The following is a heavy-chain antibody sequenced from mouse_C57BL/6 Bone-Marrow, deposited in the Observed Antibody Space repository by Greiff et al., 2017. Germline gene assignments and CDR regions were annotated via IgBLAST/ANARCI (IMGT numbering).Heavy chain of an antibody. CDR1: GYTFTSYG. D-gene: IGHD1-1*01. J-gene: IGHJ2*01. CDR3: ARKGDYGSRGDY. V-gene: IGHV1-81*01. CDR2: IYPRSGNT. Sequence: QVQLQQSGAELARPGASVKLSCKASGYTFTSYGISWVKQRTGHGLEWIGEIYPRSGNTNYNEKFKGKATLTADKSSSTAYMELRRLTTVASAVYFCARKGDYGSRGDYWGQGTTLTVSS.